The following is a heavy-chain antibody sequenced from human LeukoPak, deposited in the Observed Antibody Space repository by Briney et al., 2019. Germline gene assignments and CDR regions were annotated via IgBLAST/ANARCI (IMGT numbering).Heavy chain of an antibody. J-gene: IGHJ4*02. D-gene: IGHD3-22*01. V-gene: IGHV3-23*01. CDR1: GFTFASYA. Sequence: PGGSLRLSCAASGFTFASYAVSWVRQAPGKGLEWVSVISGSGGSTYYADSVKGRFTISRDNSKNTLYLQMNSLRAEDTAVYYCAKSPMPYYYDSSGYSYFDYWGQGTLVTVSS. CDR2: ISGSGGST. CDR3: AKSPMPYYYDSSGYSYFDY.